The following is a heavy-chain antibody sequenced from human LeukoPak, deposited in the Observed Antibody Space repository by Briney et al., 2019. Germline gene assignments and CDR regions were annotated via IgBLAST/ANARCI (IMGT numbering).Heavy chain of an antibody. J-gene: IGHJ5*02. CDR1: GDSMTTTSHF. CDR3: ASLTSNWFDP. CDR2: IYTSGST. Sequence: SETLSLTCTVSGDSMTTTSHFWSWIRQPAGKGLEWIGRIYTSGSTNYNPSLKSRVTMSVDTSKNQFSLKLSSVTAADTAVYYCASLTSNWFDPWGQGTLVTVSS. V-gene: IGHV4-61*02.